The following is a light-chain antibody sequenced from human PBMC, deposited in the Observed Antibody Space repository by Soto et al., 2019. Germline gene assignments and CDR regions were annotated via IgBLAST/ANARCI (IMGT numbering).Light chain of an antibody. CDR3: CSYAGISTWV. Sequence: QSVLTQPASVSGSPGQSITISCTGTSSDVGSYNLVSWYQQHPGKAPKLMIYEGSKRPSGVSNRFSGSKSGNTASLTISGLQAEDEAEYDCCSYAGISTWVFGGGTQLTVL. V-gene: IGLV2-23*01. J-gene: IGLJ3*02. CDR1: SSDVGSYNL. CDR2: EGS.